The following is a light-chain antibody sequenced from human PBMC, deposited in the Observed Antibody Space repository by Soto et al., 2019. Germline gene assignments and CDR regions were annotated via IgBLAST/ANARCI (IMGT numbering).Light chain of an antibody. V-gene: IGLV2-14*01. CDR2: EVS. CDR1: SSDIGTYKY. CDR3: SSYTTLKTVV. J-gene: IGLJ2*01. Sequence: QSALTQPASVSGSPGQSITISCTGTSSDIGTYKYVSCFQHHPGKAPKLIIFEVSNRPSGISDRFSGFKSANTAYLTISGVQPEDEADYHCSSYTTLKTVVFGGGTKVTV.